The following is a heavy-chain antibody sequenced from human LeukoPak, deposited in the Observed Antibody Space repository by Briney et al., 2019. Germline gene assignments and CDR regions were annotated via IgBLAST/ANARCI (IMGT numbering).Heavy chain of an antibody. CDR2: INPNSGGT. Sequence: RASVKVSCKASGYTFTSYGISWVRQAPGQGLEWMGWINPNSGGTNYAQKFQGWVTMTRDTSISTAYMELSRLRSDDTAVYYCARGETTVTNLGAFDIWGQGTMVTVSS. D-gene: IGHD4-17*01. V-gene: IGHV1-2*04. J-gene: IGHJ3*02. CDR3: ARGETTVTNLGAFDI. CDR1: GYTFTSYG.